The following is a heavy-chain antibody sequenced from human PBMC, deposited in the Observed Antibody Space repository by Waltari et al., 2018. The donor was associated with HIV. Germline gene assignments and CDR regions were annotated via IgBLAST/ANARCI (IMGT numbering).Heavy chain of an antibody. CDR1: GYTVTDYY. CDR2: INPKSGGR. V-gene: IGHV1-2*02. Sequence: QVQLVQSGAEVKKPGASVKVSCKASGYTVTDYYVHWVRQAPGQRLEWRGWINPKSGGRKFAQKFQGRVTMTWDTSITTAYMELHRLRSDDTAVYYCARRSWDLWGQGTLLTVSS. J-gene: IGHJ5*02. CDR3: ARRSWDL.